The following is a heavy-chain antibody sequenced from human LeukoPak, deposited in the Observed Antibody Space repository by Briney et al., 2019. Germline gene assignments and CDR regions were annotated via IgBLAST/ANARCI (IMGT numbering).Heavy chain of an antibody. Sequence: SVKVSCKASGGTFSSYAISWVRQAPGQGLEWMGGIIPIFGTANYAQKFQGRVTITADESTSTAYMELSSLRSEDTAVYYCARDSDVYDSSGYYAFDIWGQGTMVTVSS. D-gene: IGHD3-22*01. CDR1: GGTFSSYA. V-gene: IGHV1-69*01. CDR2: IIPIFGTA. J-gene: IGHJ3*02. CDR3: ARDSDVYDSSGYYAFDI.